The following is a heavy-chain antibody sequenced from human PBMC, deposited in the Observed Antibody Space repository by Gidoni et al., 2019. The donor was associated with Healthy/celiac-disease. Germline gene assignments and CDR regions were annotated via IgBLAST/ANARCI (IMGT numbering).Heavy chain of an antibody. CDR1: GFTFRHYY. CDR2: ISSSGSTI. J-gene: IGHJ5*02. V-gene: IGHV3-11*01. D-gene: IGHD3-22*01. CDR3: ARDAGKYYDSSGYGSDP. Sequence: QAQLVECGGVLVTPGGSLRLSCAPCGFTFRHYYMSWIRQAPGKGLEWVSYISSSGSTIYYADSVKGRFTISRDNAKNSLYLQMNSLRAEDTAVYYCARDAGKYYDSSGYGSDPWGQGTLVTVSS.